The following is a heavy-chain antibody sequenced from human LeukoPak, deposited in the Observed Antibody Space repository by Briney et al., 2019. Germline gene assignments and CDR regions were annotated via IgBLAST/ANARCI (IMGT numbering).Heavy chain of an antibody. CDR1: GFTFSNYW. CDR2: INRDGSTT. D-gene: IGHD3-10*01. V-gene: IGHV3-74*03. CDR3: ARDKKSGESSEIDY. J-gene: IGHJ4*02. Sequence: GGSLRLSCAASGFTFSNYWVGWVRQAPGKGLVRVSRINRDGSTTKYADSVKGRFTVSRDNAKNTLNLQMNSLRAEDTAVYYCARDKKSGESSEIDYWGQGTLVTVSS.